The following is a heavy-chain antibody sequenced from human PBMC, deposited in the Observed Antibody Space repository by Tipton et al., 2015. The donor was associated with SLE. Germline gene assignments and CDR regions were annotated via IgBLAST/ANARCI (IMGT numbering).Heavy chain of an antibody. CDR2: IYYTGNS. D-gene: IGHD6-19*01. Sequence: TLSLTCTVSGGSVSSSDYYWGWIRQPPGKGPQWIGSIYYTGNSYYNPSLKSRVTISVDTSKNQFSLKLNSVTAADTAVYYCARGDNSGWYFFDYWGQGSLVTVSS. V-gene: IGHV4-39*07. CDR3: ARGDNSGWYFFDY. J-gene: IGHJ4*02. CDR1: GGSVSSSDYY.